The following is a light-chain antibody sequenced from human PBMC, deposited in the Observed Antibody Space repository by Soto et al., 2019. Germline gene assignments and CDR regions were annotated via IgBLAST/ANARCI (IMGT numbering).Light chain of an antibody. V-gene: IGKV1-39*01. CDR1: QTISSY. CDR2: AAS. Sequence: DIEIPRSPSSLSASLVDRFTITFRASQTISSYLNWYQQKPGKAPKLLIYAASRLESGVPSRFSGSRSGTDFTLTISSLQTEDFATYYCQQSYSRMTFGQGTKVDI. J-gene: IGKJ1*01. CDR3: QQSYSRMT.